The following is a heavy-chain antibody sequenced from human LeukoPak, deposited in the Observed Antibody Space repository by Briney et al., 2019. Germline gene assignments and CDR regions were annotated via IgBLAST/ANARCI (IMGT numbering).Heavy chain of an antibody. D-gene: IGHD3-10*01. Sequence: SETLSLTCTVSGGSISSYYWSWIRQPPGKGLEWIGYIYYSGSTNYNPSLKSRVTISVDTSKNQFSLKLSSVTAADTAVYYCAREDLRFIYGSGSYYNVWNAFDIWGQGTMVTVSS. J-gene: IGHJ3*02. CDR3: AREDLRFIYGSGSYYNVWNAFDI. CDR1: GGSISSYY. V-gene: IGHV4-59*01. CDR2: IYYSGST.